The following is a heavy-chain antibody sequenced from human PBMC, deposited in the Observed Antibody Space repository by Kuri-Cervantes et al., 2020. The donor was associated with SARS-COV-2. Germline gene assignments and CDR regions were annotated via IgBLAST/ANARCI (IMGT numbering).Heavy chain of an antibody. J-gene: IGHJ6*02. CDR2: FNYSGST. V-gene: IGHV4-39*01. D-gene: IGHD6-19*01. CDR3: ARHMEVYSSGWHPKVPRSGYYGMDV. Sequence: GSLRLSCTVSGGSISSSNYYWGWIRQPPGKGLEWIGSFNYSGSTNYNPSLKSLATISVDTSKNQFSLNLNSVTAADTAVYYCARHMEVYSSGWHPKVPRSGYYGMDVWGQGTTVTVSS. CDR1: GGSISSSNYY.